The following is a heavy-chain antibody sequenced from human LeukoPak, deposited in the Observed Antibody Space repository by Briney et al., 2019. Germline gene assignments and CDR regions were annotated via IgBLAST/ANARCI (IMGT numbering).Heavy chain of an antibody. D-gene: IGHD3-3*01. V-gene: IGHV4-59*12. CDR2: IYYSGST. CDR3: ARVLEWPFDAFDI. J-gene: IGHJ3*02. Sequence: PSETLSLTCTVSGGSIISYYWTWIRQPPGKGLEWIGYIYYSGSTNYNPSLKSRVTISVDTSKNQFSLKLSSVTAADTAVYYCARVLEWPFDAFDIWGQGTMVTVSS. CDR1: GGSIISYY.